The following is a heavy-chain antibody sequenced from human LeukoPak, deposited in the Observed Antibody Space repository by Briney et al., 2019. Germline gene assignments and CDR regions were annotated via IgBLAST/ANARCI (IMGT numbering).Heavy chain of an antibody. J-gene: IGHJ4*02. CDR2: INPNSGGT. D-gene: IGHD3-9*01. Sequence: GASVKVSCKASGYTFTGYYMHWVRQAPGQGLEWMGWINPNSGGTNYAQKFQGRVTMTRDTSVSTVYMELSRLRSDDTAVYYCARDYDSLPRDFWGQGTLVTVSS. CDR3: ARDYDSLPRDF. V-gene: IGHV1-2*02. CDR1: GYTFTGYY.